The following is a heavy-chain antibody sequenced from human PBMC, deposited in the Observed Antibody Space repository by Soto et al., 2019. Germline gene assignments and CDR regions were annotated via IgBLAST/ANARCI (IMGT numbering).Heavy chain of an antibody. CDR2: IYTSGST. Sequence: SETLSVTCTVSGGSIISYYWSWIRQPAGKGLEWIGRIYTSGSTNYNPSLKSRVTMSVDTSKNQFSLKLSSVTAADTAVYYCARERRDGYNHRYYYGMDVWGQGTTVTVSS. J-gene: IGHJ6*02. D-gene: IGHD5-12*01. CDR3: ARERRDGYNHRYYYGMDV. V-gene: IGHV4-4*07. CDR1: GGSIISYY.